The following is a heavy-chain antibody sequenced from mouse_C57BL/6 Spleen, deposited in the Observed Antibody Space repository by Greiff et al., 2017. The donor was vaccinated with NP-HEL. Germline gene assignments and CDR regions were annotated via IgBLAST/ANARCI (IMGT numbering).Heavy chain of an antibody. Sequence: EVQRVESGEGLVKPGGSLKLSCAASGFTFSSYAMSWVRQTPEKRLERVAYISSGGDYIYYADTVKGRFTISRDNARNTLYLQMSSLKSEDTAMYYCTRVATTVVAGYFDVWGTGTTVTVSS. CDR3: TRVATTVVAGYFDV. J-gene: IGHJ1*03. CDR1: GFTFSSYA. D-gene: IGHD1-1*01. CDR2: ISSGGDYI. V-gene: IGHV5-9-1*02.